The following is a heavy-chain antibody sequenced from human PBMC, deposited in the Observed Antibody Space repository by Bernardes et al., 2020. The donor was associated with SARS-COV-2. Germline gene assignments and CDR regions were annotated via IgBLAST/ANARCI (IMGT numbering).Heavy chain of an antibody. CDR3: AATLATGFDR. V-gene: IGHV4-39*01. Sequence: SETLSLTCAVSGGSINWSNTYWDWIRQPPGKGLEWIGTIYYTGTTYYNPSLKSRVTISVDTSKNQFSLKLSSVTATDTAVYYCAATLATGFDRWGQGTLVTVSS. J-gene: IGHJ5*02. D-gene: IGHD5-12*01. CDR2: IYYTGTT. CDR1: GGSINWSNTY.